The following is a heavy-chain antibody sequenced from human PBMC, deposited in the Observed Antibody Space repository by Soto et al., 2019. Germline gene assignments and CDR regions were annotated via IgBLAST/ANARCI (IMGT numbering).Heavy chain of an antibody. Sequence: ASVKVSCKASGYTITCCAMHWVRQAPGQRPEWMGWFNAGDGDTKYSQNFQGRFTIIRDTSASTVYMELSSLRPEDTAVYYCARDGEDKAAAEMVYWGQGTLVNVPQ. CDR2: FNAGDGDT. CDR1: GYTITCCA. D-gene: IGHD6-13*01. J-gene: IGHJ4*02. V-gene: IGHV1-3*01. CDR3: ARDGEDKAAAEMVY.